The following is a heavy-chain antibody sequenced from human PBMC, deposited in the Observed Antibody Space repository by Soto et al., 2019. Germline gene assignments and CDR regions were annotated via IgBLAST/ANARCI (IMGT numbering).Heavy chain of an antibody. CDR1: GFTFSSYA. CDR3: AKGYKDCSGGSCRQATLDDAFDI. Sequence: GGSLRLSCAASGFTFSSYAMSWVRQAPGKGLEWVSAISGSGGSTYYADSVKGRFTISRDNSKNTLYLQMNSLRAEDTAVYYCAKGYKDCSGGSCRQATLDDAFDIWGQGTMVTVSS. J-gene: IGHJ3*02. V-gene: IGHV3-23*01. CDR2: ISGSGGST. D-gene: IGHD2-15*01.